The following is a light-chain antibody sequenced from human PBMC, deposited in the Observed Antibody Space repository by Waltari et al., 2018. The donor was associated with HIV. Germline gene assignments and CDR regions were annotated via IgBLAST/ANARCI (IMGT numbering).Light chain of an antibody. CDR1: SSNIGAGYD. V-gene: IGLV1-40*01. CDR3: QSYDSSLSRRV. J-gene: IGLJ1*01. Sequence: QSVLTQPPSVSGAPGQRVTISCTGSSSNIGAGYDVHWYQQLPGTAPKPLIYGNSNRPSGVLDRFSGSKSGTSASLAITGLQAEDEADYYCQSYDSSLSRRVFGTGTKVTVL. CDR2: GNS.